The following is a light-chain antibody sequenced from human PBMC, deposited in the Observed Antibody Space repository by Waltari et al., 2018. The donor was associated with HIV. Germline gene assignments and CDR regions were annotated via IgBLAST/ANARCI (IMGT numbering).Light chain of an antibody. CDR1: SGSVPTSHY. J-gene: IGLJ1*01. V-gene: IGLV8-61*01. Sequence: QAVVTQEPSFSVSPGGTVTLTCGFSSGSVPTSHYPRGYQQTPRHSPRPLIYGTHTHSSGVPDRFTGAILGNKAALTVTGAQADDWADYYCVLYMGGGMYVFGTGTKVTVL. CDR3: VLYMGGGMYV. CDR2: GTH.